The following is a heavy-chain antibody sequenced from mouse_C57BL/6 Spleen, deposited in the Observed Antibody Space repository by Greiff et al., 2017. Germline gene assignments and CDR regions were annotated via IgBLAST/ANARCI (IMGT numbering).Heavy chain of an antibody. D-gene: IGHD1-1*01. CDR3: TGYYGY. CDR1: GYTFTDYE. J-gene: IGHJ4*01. V-gene: IGHV1-15*01. Sequence: VQLQQSGAELVRPGASVTLSCKASGYTFTDYEMHWVKQTPVHGLEWIGAIDPETGGTAYNQKFKGKARLTADKSYSTAYIELRSLTSEDSAVYYCTGYYGYWGQGTSVTVSS. CDR2: IDPETGGT.